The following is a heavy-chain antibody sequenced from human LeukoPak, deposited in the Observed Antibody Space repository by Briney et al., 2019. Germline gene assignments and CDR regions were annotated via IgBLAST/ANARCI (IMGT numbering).Heavy chain of an antibody. CDR2: IKQDGSEK. D-gene: IGHD6-13*01. Sequence: GGSLRLSCAASGFTFSSYWMSWVRQAPGKGLEWVANIKQDGSEKYYVDSVKGRFTISRDNSKNTLYLQMNRLRAEDTAVYYCAKRGLAAALFRWGQGTLVTVSS. J-gene: IGHJ4*02. CDR1: GFTFSSYW. V-gene: IGHV3-7*03. CDR3: AKRGLAAALFR.